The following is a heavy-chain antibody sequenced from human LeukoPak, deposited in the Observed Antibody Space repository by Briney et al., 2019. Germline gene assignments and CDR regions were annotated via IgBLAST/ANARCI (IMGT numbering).Heavy chain of an antibody. D-gene: IGHD6-13*01. Sequence: GGSLRLSCAASGFTFSSYAMHWVRQAPGKGLEWVAVISYDGSNKYYADSVKGRFTISRDNSKNTLYLQMNSLRAEDTAVYYCAREGSSSSWYGTIRPVVLNEFDYWGQGTLVTVSS. V-gene: IGHV3-30-3*01. J-gene: IGHJ4*02. CDR3: AREGSSSSWYGTIRPVVLNEFDY. CDR1: GFTFSSYA. CDR2: ISYDGSNK.